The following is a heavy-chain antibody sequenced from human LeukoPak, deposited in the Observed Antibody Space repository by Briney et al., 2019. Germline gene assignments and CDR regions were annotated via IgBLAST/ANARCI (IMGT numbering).Heavy chain of an antibody. V-gene: IGHV4-59*08. J-gene: IGHJ5*02. CDR1: SGSISPYY. CDR2: TYSSGGT. Sequence: PSETLSLTCTVSSGSISPYYWSWIRQPPGKGLEWIGYTYSSGGTDFNPSLKSRVTISVDTSKNQISLKLISVTAADTAIYYCARHYPRYDSGWPKGVFDPWGQGTLVTVSS. CDR3: ARHYPRYDSGWPKGVFDP. D-gene: IGHD6-19*01.